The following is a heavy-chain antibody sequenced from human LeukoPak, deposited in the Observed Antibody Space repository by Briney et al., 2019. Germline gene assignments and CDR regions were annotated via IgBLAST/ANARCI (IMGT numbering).Heavy chain of an antibody. Sequence: GGSLRLSCAASGFTFSSYTMSWVRQAPGKGLEWVSTITTSDGNTYYADSVRGRFTVSRDNSKNTLYLQMNSLRAEDTAVYYCAKDGGLWVSAHWGDSWGRGTLVTVSS. CDR2: ITTSDGNT. CDR1: GFTFSSYT. D-gene: IGHD7-27*01. J-gene: IGHJ4*02. CDR3: AKDGGLWVSAHWGDS. V-gene: IGHV3-23*01.